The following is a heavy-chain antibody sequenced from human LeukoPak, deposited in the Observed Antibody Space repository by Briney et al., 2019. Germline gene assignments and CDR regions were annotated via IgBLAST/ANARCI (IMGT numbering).Heavy chain of an antibody. V-gene: IGHV3-20*04. CDR3: ARAPISSPFYFDY. CDR2: IIWSGAST. J-gene: IGHJ4*02. D-gene: IGHD2-2*01. Sequence: GGSLRLSCTASGFAFDEHGMSWVRQVPGKGLEWVSGIIWSGASTGYGDTLRGRFTFYRANGKTSLYLWIDRLRAENTALYYCARAPISSPFYFDYWGQGTLVTVSS. CDR1: GFAFDEHG.